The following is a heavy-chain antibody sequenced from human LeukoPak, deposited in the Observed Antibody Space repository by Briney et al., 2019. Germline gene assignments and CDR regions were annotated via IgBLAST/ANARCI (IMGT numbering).Heavy chain of an antibody. CDR3: ARGGQGWPYNWFDP. CDR1: GGSISNYY. D-gene: IGHD5-24*01. CDR2: MYYSGTT. J-gene: IGHJ5*02. V-gene: IGHV4-59*01. Sequence: SETLSLTCTVSGGSISNYYWIWIRQPPGKGLEWIGYMYYSGTTNHNPSLKSRVTISVDTSKNQFSLKLSSVTAADTAVYYCARGGQGWPYNWFDPWGQGTLVTVSS.